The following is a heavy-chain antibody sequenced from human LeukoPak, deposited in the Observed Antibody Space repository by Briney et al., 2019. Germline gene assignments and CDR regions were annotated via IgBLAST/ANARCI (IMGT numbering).Heavy chain of an antibody. V-gene: IGHV1-46*02. Sequence: ASVKVSCKTSGYTFNTYYIHWVRLAPGQGLEWMGVINPSGGSTNYAEKCQGRVNMTRDTSTSTVYMELTSLRPEDTAVYYCARDPYGSGNYYTYFDNWGQGTLVTVSS. D-gene: IGHD3-10*01. CDR1: GYTFNTYY. CDR3: ARDPYGSGNYYTYFDN. J-gene: IGHJ4*02. CDR2: INPSGGST.